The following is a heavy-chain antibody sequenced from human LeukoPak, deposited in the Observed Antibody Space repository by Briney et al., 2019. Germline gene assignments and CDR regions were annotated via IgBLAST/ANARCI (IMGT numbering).Heavy chain of an antibody. CDR3: ARDRPYTGGWRGFDY. D-gene: IGHD6-19*01. CDR1: GYTFTGYY. V-gene: IGHV1-69*13. J-gene: IGHJ4*02. CDR2: IIPMFGIA. Sequence: ASVKVSCKASGYTFTGYYMHWVRQAPGQGLEWMGGIIPMFGIANYAQKFQGRVTITADESTSTAYMELSSLRSEDTAVYYCARDRPYTGGWRGFDYWGQGTLVTVSS.